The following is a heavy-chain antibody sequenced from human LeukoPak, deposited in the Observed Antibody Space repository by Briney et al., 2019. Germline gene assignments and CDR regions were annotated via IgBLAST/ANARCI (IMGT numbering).Heavy chain of an antibody. D-gene: IGHD4-11*01. CDR2: IYHSGST. CDR1: GYSISSGFY. Sequence: SETLSLTCTVSGYSISSGFYWGWIRQPPEKGLEWIGSIYHSGSTYHNPSLKSRVTISVDTSKNQFSLRLSSVTAADTAVYYCARGGLTTVTTEPFDYWDQGTLVTVSS. CDR3: ARGGLTTVTTEPFDY. J-gene: IGHJ4*02. V-gene: IGHV4-38-2*02.